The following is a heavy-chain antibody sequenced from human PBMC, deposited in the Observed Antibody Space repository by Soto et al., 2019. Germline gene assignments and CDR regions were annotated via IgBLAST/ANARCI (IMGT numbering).Heavy chain of an antibody. D-gene: IGHD6-19*01. J-gene: IGHJ5*02. CDR2: IYYSGST. CDR1: GGSISSYS. V-gene: IGHV4-59*13. CDR3: ARDLRAVAGTIAWFDP. Sequence: TLSLTCTVSGGSISSYSWSWFRQPPGKGLEWMGYIYYSGSTNYNPSLKSRVTISVDTSKNQFSLKLSSVTAADTAVYYCARDLRAVAGTIAWFDPWGQGTLVTVSS.